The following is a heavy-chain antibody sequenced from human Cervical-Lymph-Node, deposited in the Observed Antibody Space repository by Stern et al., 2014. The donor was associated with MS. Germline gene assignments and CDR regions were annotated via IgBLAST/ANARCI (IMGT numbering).Heavy chain of an antibody. J-gene: IGHJ4*02. Sequence: EVQLVESGGGLVKPGGSLRLSCAVSGFSFSGRSMTWVRQAPGKGLEWVASISGAGTYRFYADSVRGRFSITRDNAESSLSLQMNYLRVEDTATYFCASLDTPGSLYDIFEFWGQGSVV. CDR3: ASLDTPGSLYDIFEF. CDR2: ISGAGTYR. D-gene: IGHD5/OR15-5a*01. CDR1: GFSFSGRS. V-gene: IGHV3-21*01.